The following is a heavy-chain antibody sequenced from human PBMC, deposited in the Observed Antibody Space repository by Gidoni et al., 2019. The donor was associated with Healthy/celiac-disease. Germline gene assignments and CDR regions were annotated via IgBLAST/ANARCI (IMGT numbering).Heavy chain of an antibody. V-gene: IGHV4-39*01. J-gene: IGHJ4*02. CDR1: GGSISSSSYY. D-gene: IGHD3-10*01. Sequence: QLQLQETGPGLVKPPETLSLTCTVSGGSISSSSYYWGWIRQPTGKGREWIGSIYYSGSTYYNPSRKSRVTISVDTSKNQFSLKLSSVTAADTAVYYCARRLWFGEFDYWGQGTLVTVSS. CDR2: IYYSGST. CDR3: ARRLWFGEFDY.